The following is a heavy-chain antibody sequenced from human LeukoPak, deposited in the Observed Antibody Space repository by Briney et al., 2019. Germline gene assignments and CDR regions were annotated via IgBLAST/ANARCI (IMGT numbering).Heavy chain of an antibody. CDR2: ISSRSSTI. Sequence: GGSLRLSCAASGFTFSSYSMNWVRQAPGKGLEWVSYISSRSSTIYYADSVKGRFTISRDNAKNSLFLQMNSLRAEDTAVYYCARDQPFAVASLYYFDSWGQGTMVTVSS. V-gene: IGHV3-48*01. CDR1: GFTFSSYS. D-gene: IGHD2-21*01. CDR3: ARDQPFAVASLYYFDS. J-gene: IGHJ4*02.